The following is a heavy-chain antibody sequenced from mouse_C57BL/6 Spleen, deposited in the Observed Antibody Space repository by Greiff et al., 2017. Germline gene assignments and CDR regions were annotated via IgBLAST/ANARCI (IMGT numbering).Heavy chain of an antibody. V-gene: IGHV1-76*01. CDR3: ARLDSSGFDD. CDR2: IYPGSGNT. D-gene: IGHD3-2*02. J-gene: IGHJ2*01. CDR1: GYTFTDYY. Sequence: QVQLQQSGAELVRPGASVKLSCKASGYTFTDYYINWVKQRPGQGLEWIARIYPGSGNTYYNEKFKGKAPLTAEKSSSTAYMQLSSLTSEDSAVYFCARLDSSGFDDWGQGTTLTVSS.